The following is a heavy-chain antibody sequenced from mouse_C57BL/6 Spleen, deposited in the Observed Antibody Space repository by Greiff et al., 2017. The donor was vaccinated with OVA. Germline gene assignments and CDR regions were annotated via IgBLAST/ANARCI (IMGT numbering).Heavy chain of an antibody. J-gene: IGHJ3*01. CDR1: GFTFSSYA. D-gene: IGHD2-4*01. CDR3: ARDEGDYDGFAY. V-gene: IGHV5-4*01. Sequence: EVHLVESGGGLVKPGGSLKLSCAASGFTFSSYAMSWVRQTPEKRLEWVATISDGGSYTYYPDNVKGRFTISRDNAKNNLYLQMSHLKSEDTAMYYCARDEGDYDGFAYWGQGTLVTVSA. CDR2: ISDGGSYT.